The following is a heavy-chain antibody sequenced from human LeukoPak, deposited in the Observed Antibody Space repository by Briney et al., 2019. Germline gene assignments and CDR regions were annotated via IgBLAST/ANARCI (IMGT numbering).Heavy chain of an antibody. CDR1: GGSISSYY. J-gene: IGHJ6*02. Sequence: SETLSLTCTVSGGSISSYYWSWIRQPAGKGLEWIGRIYTSGSTNYNPSLKSRATMSVDTSKNQFSLKLRSVTAADTAVYYGARDYDFWSGYPYGMEVWGQGTTVTVSS. CDR3: ARDYDFWSGYPYGMEV. D-gene: IGHD3-3*01. CDR2: IYTSGST. V-gene: IGHV4-4*07.